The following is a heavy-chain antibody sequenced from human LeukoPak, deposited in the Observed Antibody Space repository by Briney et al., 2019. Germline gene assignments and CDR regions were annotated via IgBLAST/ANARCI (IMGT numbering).Heavy chain of an antibody. Sequence: KTSETLSLTCTVSGYSISSGYYWGWIRQPPGKGLEWIGSIYHSGSTYYNPSLKSRVTISVDTSKNQFSLKLSSVTAADTAVYYXXXXXXCXGDCYPPYNWFDPWGQGTLVTVSS. D-gene: IGHD2-21*02. CDR1: GYSISSGYY. V-gene: IGHV4-38-2*02. CDR3: XXXXXCXGDCYPPYNWFDP. J-gene: IGHJ5*02. CDR2: IYHSGST.